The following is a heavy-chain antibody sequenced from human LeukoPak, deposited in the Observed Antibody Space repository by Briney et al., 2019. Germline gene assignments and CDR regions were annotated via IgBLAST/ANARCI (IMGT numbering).Heavy chain of an antibody. Sequence: PGRSLRLSCAASGFTFSFSWMSWVRQAPGKGLEWVANINQDGSETYYVDSVKGRFTISRDNAKNSLYLQMNSLRDADTAVYYCARSPARLGYYYYYMDVWGKGTTVTVSS. J-gene: IGHJ6*03. CDR2: INQDGSET. CDR1: GFTFSFSW. CDR3: ARSPARLGYYYYYMDV. D-gene: IGHD3-16*01. V-gene: IGHV3-7*01.